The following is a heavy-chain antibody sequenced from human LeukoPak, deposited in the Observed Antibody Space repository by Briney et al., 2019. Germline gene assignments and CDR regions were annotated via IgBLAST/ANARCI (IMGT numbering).Heavy chain of an antibody. Sequence: GGSLRLSCAASGFTFSSYWMHWVRQAPGKGLVWVSRINSDGSSTSYADSVKGRFTISRDNAKNTLYLQMNSLRAEDTAVYYCARDLETYYYDSSGYPLGQGTLITVSS. V-gene: IGHV3-74*01. D-gene: IGHD3-22*01. J-gene: IGHJ5*02. CDR1: GFTFSSYW. CDR2: INSDGSST. CDR3: ARDLETYYYDSSGYP.